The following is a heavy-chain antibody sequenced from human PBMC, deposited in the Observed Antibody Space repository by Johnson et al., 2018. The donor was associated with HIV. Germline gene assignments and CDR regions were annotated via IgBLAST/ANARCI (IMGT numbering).Heavy chain of an antibody. CDR2: ISYDGSNK. CDR1: GFTFSSYG. V-gene: IGHV3-30*03. CDR3: ARQPWDAFDV. Sequence: QVQLVESGGGVVQPGRSLRLSCAASGFTFSSYGMHWVRQAPGKGLEWVAVISYDGSNKYYADSVKGRFTISRDNSKNTLYLQMNSLRAEDTAVYYCARQPWDAFDVLGRGTMVTVSS. J-gene: IGHJ3*01.